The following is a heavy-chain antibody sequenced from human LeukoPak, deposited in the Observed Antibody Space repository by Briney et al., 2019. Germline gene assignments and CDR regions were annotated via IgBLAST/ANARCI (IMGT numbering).Heavy chain of an antibody. CDR1: GFTFSSYA. V-gene: IGHV3-23*01. CDR3: AKGLPPSDYDFWSGYYLDYYYYGMDV. CDR2: ISGSGGST. D-gene: IGHD3-3*01. Sequence: HPGGSLRLSCAASGFTFSSYAMSWVRQAPGKGLEWVSAISGSGGSTYYADSVKGRFTISRDNSKNTLYLQMNSLRAEDTAVYYCAKGLPPSDYDFWSGYYLDYYYYGMDVWGQGTTVTVSS. J-gene: IGHJ6*02.